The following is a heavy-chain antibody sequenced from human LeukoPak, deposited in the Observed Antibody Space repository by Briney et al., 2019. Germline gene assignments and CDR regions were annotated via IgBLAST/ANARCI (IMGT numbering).Heavy chain of an antibody. CDR1: GGSINSSSSYY. Sequence: PSETLSLTCAVSGGSINSSSSYYWGWIRQPPGKGLEWIVTIYYSGNTYHNPSLKSRVTISVDTPKTQLSLKLSSVTAADRAVYYCAKQQLVRCFAYWGQGTLVTVSS. CDR2: IYYSGNT. D-gene: IGHD6-13*01. CDR3: AKQQLVRCFAY. V-gene: IGHV4-39*01. J-gene: IGHJ4*02.